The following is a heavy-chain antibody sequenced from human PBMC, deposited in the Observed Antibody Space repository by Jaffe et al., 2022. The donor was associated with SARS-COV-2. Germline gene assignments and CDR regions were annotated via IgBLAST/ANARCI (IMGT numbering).Heavy chain of an antibody. D-gene: IGHD1-7*01. Sequence: QVQLVESGGGVVQPGRSLRLSCAASGFTFSSYAMHWVRQAPGKGLEWVAVISYDGSNKYYADSVKGRFTISRDNSKNTLYLQMNSLRAEDTAVYYCARDGPFGDWNYDLGYYYGMDVWGQGTTVTVSS. CDR3: ARDGPFGDWNYDLGYYYGMDV. CDR2: ISYDGSNK. V-gene: IGHV3-30-3*01. CDR1: GFTFSSYA. J-gene: IGHJ6*02.